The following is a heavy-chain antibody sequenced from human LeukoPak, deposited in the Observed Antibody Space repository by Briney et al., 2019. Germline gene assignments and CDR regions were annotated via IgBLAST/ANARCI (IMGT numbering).Heavy chain of an antibody. CDR3: AKESGYYGSGSYYSAGFFDY. Sequence: GGSLRLSCAASGFTFSSYALSWVRQAPGKGLEWVSAISGSGGSTYYADSVKGRFTISRDNSKKTLYLQMNSLRAEDTAVYYCAKESGYYGSGSYYSAGFFDYWGQGTLVTVSS. D-gene: IGHD3-10*01. CDR2: ISGSGGST. CDR1: GFTFSSYA. V-gene: IGHV3-23*01. J-gene: IGHJ4*02.